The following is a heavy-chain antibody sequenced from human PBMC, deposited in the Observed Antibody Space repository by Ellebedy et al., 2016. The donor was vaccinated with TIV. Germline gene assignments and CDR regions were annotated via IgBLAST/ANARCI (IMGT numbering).Heavy chain of an antibody. D-gene: IGHD4-17*01. CDR3: ARKVPAPTTVPPNWYFDL. J-gene: IGHJ2*01. CDR2: ISGSSTYI. V-gene: IGHV3-21*01. CDR1: GFTFSSYT. Sequence: GESLKISCAASGFTFSSYTMNWVRQAPGKGLEWVSSISGSSTYIYYADSVKVRFAISRDNAKNSLHLQMNSLRAEDTAVYYCARKVPAPTTVPPNWYFDLWGRGTLVTVSS.